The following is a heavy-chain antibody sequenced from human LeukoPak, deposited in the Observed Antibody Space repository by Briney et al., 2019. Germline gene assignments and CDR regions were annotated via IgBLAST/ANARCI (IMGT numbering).Heavy chain of an antibody. CDR1: GFTFSGYA. Sequence: PGRSPRLSCAASGFTFSGYAMHWVRQAPGKGLEWVAVISYDGTNKYYADSVKGRFTVSRDISKNTLYLQMNSLTAEDTAVYYCARHRGPSLYSSAYFDYWGQGTLVPVSS. V-gene: IGHV3-30-3*01. CDR3: ARHRGPSLYSSAYFDY. D-gene: IGHD3-22*01. J-gene: IGHJ4*02. CDR2: ISYDGTNK.